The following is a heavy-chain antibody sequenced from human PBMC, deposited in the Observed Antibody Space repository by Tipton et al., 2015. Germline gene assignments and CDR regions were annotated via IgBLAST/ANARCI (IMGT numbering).Heavy chain of an antibody. CDR1: GFTFSSYA. CDR2: ISANGGST. Sequence: GSLRLSCAASGFTFSSYAMSWVRQAPGKGLEWVSGISANGGSTYYGDSVKGRFTISRDNSNNTLYLQMKSLRADDTAVYYCAKVRPFYYDSSGFYPLDAFDIWGQGTMVTVSS. J-gene: IGHJ3*02. D-gene: IGHD3-22*01. V-gene: IGHV3-23*01. CDR3: AKVRPFYYDSSGFYPLDAFDI.